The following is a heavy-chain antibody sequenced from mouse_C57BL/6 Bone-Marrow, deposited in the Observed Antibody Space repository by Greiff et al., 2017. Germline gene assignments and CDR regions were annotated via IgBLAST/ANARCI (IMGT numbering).Heavy chain of an antibody. D-gene: IGHD1-1*01. Sequence: VKLVESGAELVRPGASVTLSCKASGYTFTDYAMHWVKQTPVHGLEWIGAIDPETGGTAYNQKFKGKAILTADKSSSTAYMELRSLTSEDSAVYYYTRPYYYCSSYGYAMDYWGQGTSVTVSS. J-gene: IGHJ4*01. CDR1: GYTFTDYA. CDR2: IDPETGGT. CDR3: TRPYYYCSSYGYAMDY. V-gene: IGHV1-15*01.